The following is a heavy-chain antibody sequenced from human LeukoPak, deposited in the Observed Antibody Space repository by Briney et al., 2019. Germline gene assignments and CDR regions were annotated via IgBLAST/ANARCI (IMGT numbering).Heavy chain of an antibody. CDR3: AKDSDSSSWYPTTFDY. J-gene: IGHJ4*02. D-gene: IGHD6-13*01. V-gene: IGHV3-9*01. CDR2: ISWNSGSI. CDR1: GFTFDDYA. Sequence: GGSLRLSCAASGFTFDDYAMHWVRQAPGKGLEWVSGISWNSGSIGYADSAKGRFTISRDNAKNSLYLQMNSLRAEDTALYYCAKDSDSSSWYPTTFDYWGQGTLVTVSS.